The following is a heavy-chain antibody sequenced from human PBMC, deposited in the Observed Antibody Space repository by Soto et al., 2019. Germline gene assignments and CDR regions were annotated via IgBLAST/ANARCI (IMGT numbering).Heavy chain of an antibody. CDR3: VRDRRIYYSDPHDEFVASDYEV. CDR1: GGIFGSHG. J-gene: IGHJ3*01. D-gene: IGHD3-22*01. CDR2: FIPIFRTL. V-gene: IGHV1-69*01. Sequence: QVQLIQSEAEVKKPGSSVRVSCTASGGIFGSHGFSWVRQAPGQRLEWVGGFIPIFRTLTYTEKFQARVRIAADEWSNTVYLDLSSLTSEGTAVYYCVRDRRIYYSDPHDEFVASDYEVWGQGTMVSVSS.